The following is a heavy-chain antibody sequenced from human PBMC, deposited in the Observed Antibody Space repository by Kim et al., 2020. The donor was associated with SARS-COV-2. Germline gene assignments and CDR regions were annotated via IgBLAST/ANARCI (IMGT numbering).Heavy chain of an antibody. V-gene: IGHV3-23*01. CDR1: GFTFTTYA. J-gene: IGHJ6*03. D-gene: IGHD3-10*01. Sequence: GGSLRLSCATSGFTFTTYAMTWVRQAPGKGLEWVSSISGDEGGKSYAKSLEGRFTISRDDSRNSLYLQMNSLRAEDTAVYYCASARGYTEVQGNGTTVT. CDR3: ASARGYTEV. CDR2: ISGDEGGK.